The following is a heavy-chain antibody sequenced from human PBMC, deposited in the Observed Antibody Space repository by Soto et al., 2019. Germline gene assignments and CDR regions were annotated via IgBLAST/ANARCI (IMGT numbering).Heavy chain of an antibody. D-gene: IGHD2-15*01. CDR3: ARVFFVVAATGGFDWFAP. V-gene: IGHV1-18*01. CDR2: ISAYNGNT. CDR1: GYTFTSYG. J-gene: IGHJ5*02. Sequence: ASVKVSCKASGYTFTSYGISWVRQAPGQGLEWMGWISAYNGNTNYAQKLQGRVTMTTDTSTSTAYMELRSLRSDDTAVYYCARVFFVVAATGGFDWFAPGGQETLVPFSS.